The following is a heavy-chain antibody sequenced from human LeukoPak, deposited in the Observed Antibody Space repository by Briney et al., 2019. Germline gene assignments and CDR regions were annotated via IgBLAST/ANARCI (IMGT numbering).Heavy chain of an antibody. CDR2: IYYSGST. D-gene: IGHD6-19*01. Sequence: SETLSLTCTVSGGSISSSSYYWGWIRQPPGKGLEWIGSIYYSGSTYYNPSLKSRVTISVDTSKNQFSLKLSSVTAPDTAVYYCARVVSSGWYPYWGQGTLVTVSS. J-gene: IGHJ4*02. V-gene: IGHV4-39*07. CDR3: ARVVSSGWYPY. CDR1: GGSISSSSYY.